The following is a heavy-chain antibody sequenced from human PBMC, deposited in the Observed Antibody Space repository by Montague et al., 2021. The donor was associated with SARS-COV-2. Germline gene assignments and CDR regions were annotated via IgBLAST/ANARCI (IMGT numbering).Heavy chain of an antibody. V-gene: IGHV3-21*01. CDR1: GFTFSSYS. D-gene: IGHD3-9*01. Sequence: SLRLSCPASGFTFSSYSMNWVRQAPGKGLEWVSSISSSSSYIYYADSVKGRFTISRDNAKNSLYLQMNSLRAEDTAVYYCARAGTYYDILTGYAESGYFDYWGQGTLVTVSS. CDR3: ARAGTYYDILTGYAESGYFDY. CDR2: ISSSSSYI. J-gene: IGHJ4*02.